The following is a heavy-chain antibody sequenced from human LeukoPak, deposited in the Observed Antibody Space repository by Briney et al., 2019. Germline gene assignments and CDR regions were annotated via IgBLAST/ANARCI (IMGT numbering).Heavy chain of an antibody. V-gene: IGHV3-74*01. CDR1: GNYW. D-gene: IGHD3-9*01. Sequence: PGGSLRLSCAASGNYWMHWVRQAPGKGLVWVSRINSDGSSTSYADSVKGRFTISRDNAKNTLYLQMNSLRAEDTAVYYCARDGYYDILTGYPHNWFDPRGQGTLVTVSS. CDR2: INSDGSST. J-gene: IGHJ5*02. CDR3: ARDGYYDILTGYPHNWFDP.